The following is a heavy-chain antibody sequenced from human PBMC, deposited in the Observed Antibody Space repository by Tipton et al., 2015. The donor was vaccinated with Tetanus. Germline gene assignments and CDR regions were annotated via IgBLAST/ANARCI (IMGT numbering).Heavy chain of an antibody. D-gene: IGHD2-8*01. V-gene: IGHV4-30-2*01. CDR3: ARERNGFSN. CDR2: ILQSGST. CDR1: GASMIGGGYF. Sequence: TLSLTCNVSGASMIGGGYFWSWVRQTPGKGLEWIGGILQSGSTNYGPTLMSRATISVDKSKNEFSLTLTGVTAADTAVYYCARERNGFSNWGQGILVTVSS. J-gene: IGHJ4*02.